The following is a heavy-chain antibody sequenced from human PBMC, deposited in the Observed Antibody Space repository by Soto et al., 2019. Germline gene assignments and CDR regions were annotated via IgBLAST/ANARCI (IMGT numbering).Heavy chain of an antibody. CDR3: ARDGDLDY. V-gene: IGHV3-30-3*01. Sequence: QVQLVESGGGVVQPGRSLGLSCAASGFTFSSYAMHWVRQAPGKGLEWVAVISYDGSNKYYADSVKGRFTISRDNSKNTLYLQMNSLRAEDTAVYYCARDGDLDYWGQGTLVTVSS. CDR1: GFTFSSYA. CDR2: ISYDGSNK. D-gene: IGHD4-17*01. J-gene: IGHJ4*02.